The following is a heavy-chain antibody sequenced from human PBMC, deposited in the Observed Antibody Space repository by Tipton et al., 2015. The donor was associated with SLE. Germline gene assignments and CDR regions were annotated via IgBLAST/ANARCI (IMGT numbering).Heavy chain of an antibody. V-gene: IGHV4-34*01. CDR3: ARTYSSGWYFYFDY. D-gene: IGHD6-19*01. CDR1: GGSFSGYY. Sequence: TLSLTCAVYGGSFSGYYWSWIRQPPGKGLEWIGEINHSGSTNYNPSPKSRVTISVDTSKNQFSLKLSSVTAADTAVYYCARTYSSGWYFYFDYWGQGTLVTVSS. J-gene: IGHJ4*02. CDR2: INHSGST.